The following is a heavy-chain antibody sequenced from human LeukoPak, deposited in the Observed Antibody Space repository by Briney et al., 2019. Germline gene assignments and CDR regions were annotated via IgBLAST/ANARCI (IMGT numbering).Heavy chain of an antibody. V-gene: IGHV3-23*01. CDR1: GFLLSILA. CDR3: AKGFGEFLRARYYFDY. D-gene: IGHD3-10*01. CDR2: NSGSGGRT. J-gene: IGHJ4*02. Sequence: GGSVSLPCAPSGFLLSILAMSWVRPATEKALVWVSANSGSGGRTYCADSVKGRFTISRDNPKNTRYLQMNSLRAEETAVYYCAKGFGEFLRARYYFDYWGQGALVTVSS.